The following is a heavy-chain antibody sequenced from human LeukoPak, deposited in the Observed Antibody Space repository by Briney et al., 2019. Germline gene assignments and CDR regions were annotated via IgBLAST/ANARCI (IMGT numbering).Heavy chain of an antibody. D-gene: IGHD3-10*01. CDR2: SNAGNGNT. CDR3: ARDIGITMVRGAPAGWFDP. CDR1: GYTFTSYA. Sequence: ASVKVSCKASGYTFTSYAMHWVRQAPGQRLEWMGWSNAGNGNTKYSQKFQGRVTITRDTSASTAYMELSSLRSEDTAVYYCARDIGITMVRGAPAGWFDPWGQGTLVTVSS. J-gene: IGHJ5*02. V-gene: IGHV1-3*01.